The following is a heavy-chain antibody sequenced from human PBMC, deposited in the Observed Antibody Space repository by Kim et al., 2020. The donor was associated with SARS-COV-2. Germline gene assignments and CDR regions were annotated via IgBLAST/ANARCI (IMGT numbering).Heavy chain of an antibody. D-gene: IGHD3-22*01. CDR2: IRTIANNYAT. CDR3: TRHFYDSTISDYYYGMDV. CDR1: GFTFSGSP. V-gene: IGHV3-73*01. Sequence: GGSLRLSCAASGFTFSGSPIHWVRHASGKGLDWVGRIRTIANNYATAYAASVRGRFTISRDDSKNTAYLHMNSLKAGDTAVYYCTRHFYDSTISDYYYGMDVWGQGTTVTVSS. J-gene: IGHJ6*02.